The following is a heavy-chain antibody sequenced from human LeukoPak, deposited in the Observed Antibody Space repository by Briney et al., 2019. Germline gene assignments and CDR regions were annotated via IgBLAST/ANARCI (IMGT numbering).Heavy chain of an antibody. Sequence: ASVKVSCKASGYMFTSYGISWVRQAPGQGLEWMGWISAYNGNTNYAQKLQGRVTMTTDTSTSTAYMELRSLRSDDTAVYYCARDYDILTGLNWFDPWGQGTLVTVSS. CDR1: GYMFTSYG. V-gene: IGHV1-18*01. J-gene: IGHJ5*02. CDR2: ISAYNGNT. D-gene: IGHD3-9*01. CDR3: ARDYDILTGLNWFDP.